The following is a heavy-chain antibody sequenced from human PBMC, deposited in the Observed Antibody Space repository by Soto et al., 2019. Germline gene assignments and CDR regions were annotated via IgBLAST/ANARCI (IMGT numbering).Heavy chain of an antibody. Sequence: GASVKVSCKASGGTFSPYTINWVRQAPGQGLEWIGRIIPFLRVTNHAQKIQDRNKITADKSTSTTNIEIKRLRSENTEVIYCSVSTCEFGGHWGQVSLVTVSS. CDR1: GGTFSPYT. D-gene: IGHD3-10*01. CDR3: SVSTCEFGGH. J-gene: IGHJ4*02. CDR2: IIPFLRVT. V-gene: IGHV1-69*02.